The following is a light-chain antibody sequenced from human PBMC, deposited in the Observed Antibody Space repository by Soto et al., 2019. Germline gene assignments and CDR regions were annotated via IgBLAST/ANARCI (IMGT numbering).Light chain of an antibody. CDR2: GAS. CDR3: QQSYDTLLS. CDR1: QNINTF. V-gene: IGKV1-39*01. Sequence: DIQLTQSPSFLSASVVDRITISCLASQNINTFLNWYQQKGGKAPKLLIHGASSLQSGVPLRFSGSGSGTDFSLTISSLQPEDFATYYCQQSYDTLLSFGGGTKVDIK. J-gene: IGKJ4*01.